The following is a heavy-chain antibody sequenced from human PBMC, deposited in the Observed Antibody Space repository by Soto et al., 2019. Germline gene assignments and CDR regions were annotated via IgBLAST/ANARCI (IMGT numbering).Heavy chain of an antibody. D-gene: IGHD5-18*01. V-gene: IGHV5-51*01. CDR1: GYSFTSYW. Sequence: GESLKISCKGSGYSFTSYWIGWVRQMPGKGLEWMGIIYPGDSDTRYSPSFQGQVTISADKSISTAYLQWSSLKASDTAMYYCARGLGSGYSYGYYYYMDVWGKGTTVTVSS. CDR2: IYPGDSDT. CDR3: ARGLGSGYSYGYYYYMDV. J-gene: IGHJ6*03.